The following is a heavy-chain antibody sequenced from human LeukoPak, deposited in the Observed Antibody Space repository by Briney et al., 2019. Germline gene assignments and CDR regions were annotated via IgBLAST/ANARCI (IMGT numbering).Heavy chain of an antibody. CDR1: GGSISSSSYY. CDR2: VYLSGGT. V-gene: IGHV4-39*01. Sequence: SETLSLTCTVSGGSISSSSYYWGWLRQPQGKGLEWIGSVYLSGGTYDYPSPKSRVTISVDASQNQLSLKLTSVTAADTAVYYCARPVAGYYDILTGYYRGYYFDYWGQGTLVTVSS. CDR3: ARPVAGYYDILTGYYRGYYFDY. D-gene: IGHD3-9*01. J-gene: IGHJ4*02.